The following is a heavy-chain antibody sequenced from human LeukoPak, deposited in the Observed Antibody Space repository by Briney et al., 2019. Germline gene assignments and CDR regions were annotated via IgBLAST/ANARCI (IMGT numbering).Heavy chain of an antibody. J-gene: IGHJ4*02. D-gene: IGHD1/OR15-1a*01. Sequence: GGSLRLSCVASGFTFSNSWMRWFRQVPGKGLVWVSRIDTDGSTTGYADSVRGRFTISRDNAKNTLYLQMNGLRAEDTAIYYCAKDLTWNTADYWGQGTLVTVSS. V-gene: IGHV3-74*01. CDR1: GFTFSNSW. CDR2: IDTDGSTT. CDR3: AKDLTWNTADY.